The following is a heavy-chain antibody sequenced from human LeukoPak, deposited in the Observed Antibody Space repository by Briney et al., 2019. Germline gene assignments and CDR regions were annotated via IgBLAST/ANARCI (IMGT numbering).Heavy chain of an antibody. CDR1: GFSLSTSGVG. Sequence: SGPTLVNPTQTLTLTCTFSGFSLSTSGVGVGWIRQPPGKALEWLALIYWDDDKRYSPSLKSRLTITKDTSKNQVVLTMTNMDPVDTATYYCAHSVYYYDSSGSCYFDYWGQGTLVTVSS. D-gene: IGHD3-22*01. J-gene: IGHJ4*02. CDR3: AHSVYYYDSSGSCYFDY. V-gene: IGHV2-5*02. CDR2: IYWDDDK.